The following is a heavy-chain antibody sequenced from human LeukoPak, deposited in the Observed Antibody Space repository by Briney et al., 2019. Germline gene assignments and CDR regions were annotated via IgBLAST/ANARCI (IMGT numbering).Heavy chain of an antibody. J-gene: IGHJ4*02. V-gene: IGHV3-23*01. CDR1: GFTFSSYA. Sequence: PGGSLRLSCAASGFTFSSYAMSWVRQAPGKGLEWVSAISGSGGSTYYADSVKGRFTISRDNSKNTLYLQMNSLRAEDTAVYYCAKDLAIVVVITLDYWGQGTLVTVSS. D-gene: IGHD3-22*01. CDR3: AKDLAIVVVITLDY. CDR2: ISGSGGST.